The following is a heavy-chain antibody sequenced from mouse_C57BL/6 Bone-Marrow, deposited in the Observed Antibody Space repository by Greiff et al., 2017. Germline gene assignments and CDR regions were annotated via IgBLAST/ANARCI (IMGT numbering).Heavy chain of an antibody. CDR2: IYPGDGST. Sequence: VQLQESGPELVKPGASVKLSCKASGYTFTSYDINWVKQRPGQGLEWIGWIYPGDGSTKYNEKFKGKATLTVDTSSSTAYMELHSLTSEDSAVYFCSSAYGIIYWYFYVWGTGPTVTVSS. D-gene: IGHD1-1*01. J-gene: IGHJ1*03. CDR3: SSAYGIIYWYFYV. CDR1: GYTFTSYD. V-gene: IGHV1-85*01.